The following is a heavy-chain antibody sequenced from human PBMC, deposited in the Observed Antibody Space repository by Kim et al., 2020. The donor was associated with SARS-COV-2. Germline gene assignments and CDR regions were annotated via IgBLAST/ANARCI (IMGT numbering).Heavy chain of an antibody. CDR1: GYSFTSYG. J-gene: IGHJ3*02. CDR2: IYPGDSNA. V-gene: IGHV5-51*01. Sequence: GESLKISCRGSGYSFTSYGIGWVRQMPGKGLEWMSIIYPGDSNARYSPSFRGQVTISADKSINTAYLQWSSLEASDTAMYYCARRRYSSSAQDGFDIWGQGTLVTVSS. CDR3: ARRRYSSSAQDGFDI. D-gene: IGHD6-19*01.